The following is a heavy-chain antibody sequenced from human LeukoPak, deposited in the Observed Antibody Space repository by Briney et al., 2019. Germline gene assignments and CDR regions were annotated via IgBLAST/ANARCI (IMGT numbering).Heavy chain of an antibody. CDR2: ISTYNGDT. CDR1: GYTFKNYA. J-gene: IGHJ4*02. V-gene: IGHV1-18*01. Sequence: ASVKVSCRASGYTFKNYAISWVRQAPGQGLEWMAWISTYNGDTHYAQKFQGRVTMTTATSTSTAYMELRSLRSADTAVYYCARDPSNTSGRYVYFDYWGQGTLVTVSS. CDR3: ARDPSNTSGRYVYFDY. D-gene: IGHD6-19*01.